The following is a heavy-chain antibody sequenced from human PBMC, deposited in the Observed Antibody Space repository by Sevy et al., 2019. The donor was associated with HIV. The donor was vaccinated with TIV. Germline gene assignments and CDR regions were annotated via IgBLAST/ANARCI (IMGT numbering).Heavy chain of an antibody. CDR3: ARDIAARPGMDV. Sequence: ASVKVSCKASGGTFSSYAISWVRQAPGQGLEGMGGIIPIFGTANYAQKFQGRVTITADESTSTAYMELSSLRSEDTDVYYCARDIAARPGMDVWGQGTTVTVSS. D-gene: IGHD6-6*01. CDR1: GGTFSSYA. J-gene: IGHJ6*02. V-gene: IGHV1-69*13. CDR2: IIPIFGTA.